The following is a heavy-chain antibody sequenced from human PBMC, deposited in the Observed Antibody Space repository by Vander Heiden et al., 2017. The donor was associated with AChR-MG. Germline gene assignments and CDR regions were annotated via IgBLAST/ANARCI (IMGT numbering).Heavy chain of an antibody. V-gene: IGHV3-49*04. Sequence: EVQLVESGGGLVQPGRSLRLSCTASGFTFGDYAMSWVRQAPGKGLEWVGFIRSKAYGGTTEYAASVKGRFTISRDDSKSIAYLQMNSLKTEDTAVYYCTRDERVGDCSSTSCYFSGWYFDYWGQGTLVTVSS. CDR1: GFTFGDYA. CDR3: TRDERVGDCSSTSCYFSGWYFDY. J-gene: IGHJ4*02. CDR2: IRSKAYGGTT. D-gene: IGHD2-2*01.